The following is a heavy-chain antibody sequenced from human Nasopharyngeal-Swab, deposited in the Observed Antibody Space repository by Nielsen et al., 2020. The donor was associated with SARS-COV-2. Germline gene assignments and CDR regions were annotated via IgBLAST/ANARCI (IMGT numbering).Heavy chain of an antibody. J-gene: IGHJ3*02. V-gene: IGHV4-59*12. Sequence: SETLSLTCTVSGASISSYYWSWIRQPPGKGLEWIGYIYYSGNTNYNPSLKSRVTISVDTSKNQFSLKLSSVTAADTAVYYCARSGDTIFGVVIIGGAFDIWGQGTMVTVSS. CDR3: ARSGDTIFGVVIIGGAFDI. D-gene: IGHD3-3*01. CDR2: IYYSGNT. CDR1: GASISSYY.